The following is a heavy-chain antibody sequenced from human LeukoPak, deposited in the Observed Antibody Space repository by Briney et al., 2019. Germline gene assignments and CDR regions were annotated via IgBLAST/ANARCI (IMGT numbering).Heavy chain of an antibody. CDR2: ISYDGSNK. D-gene: IGHD3-10*01. Sequence: PGRSLRLSCAASGFTFSSYGMHWVRQAPGKGLEWVAAISYDGSNKYYADSVKGRFTISRDNSKNTLYLQMNSLRAEDTAVYYCAKDSGLLSRHYYGMDVWGQGTTVTVSS. CDR1: GFTFSSYG. J-gene: IGHJ6*02. CDR3: AKDSGLLSRHYYGMDV. V-gene: IGHV3-30*18.